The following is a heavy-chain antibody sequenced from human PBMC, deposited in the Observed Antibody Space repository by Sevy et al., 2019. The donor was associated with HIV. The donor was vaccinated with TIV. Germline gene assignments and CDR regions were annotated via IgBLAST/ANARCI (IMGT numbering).Heavy chain of an antibody. J-gene: IGHJ6*02. CDR2: IYYTGTT. V-gene: IGHV4-39*01. CDR3: ARPNSMASYTLDV. CDR1: GGSISSSSYD. Sequence: SETLSLTCTVSGGSISSSSYDWAWIRQSPGKGLEWIGSIYYTGTTHSNPSLKSRVTISKDISKNQFFLRLRSVTAADTAMYFCARPNSMASYTLDVWGQGTTVTVSS. D-gene: IGHD3-10*01.